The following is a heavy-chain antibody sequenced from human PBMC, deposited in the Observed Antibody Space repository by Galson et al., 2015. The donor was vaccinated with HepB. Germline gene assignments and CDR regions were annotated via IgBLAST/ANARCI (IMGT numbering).Heavy chain of an antibody. CDR2: IGKTSRGI. CDR3: VRWGSFDS. J-gene: IGHJ4*02. CDR1: GFNFSAYS. V-gene: IGHV3-48*01. Sequence: SLRLSCAASGFNFSAYSMNWGRQAPGAGLQWVSYIGKTSRGIYYTDSVKGRFTISRDNAKNSVTLQMNSLRVEDTAVYYCVRWGSFDSWGQGTLVIVSS. D-gene: IGHD3-16*01.